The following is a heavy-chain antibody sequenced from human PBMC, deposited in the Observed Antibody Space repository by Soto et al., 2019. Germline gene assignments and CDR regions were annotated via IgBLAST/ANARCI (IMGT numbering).Heavy chain of an antibody. CDR3: ARGGGYDSFDF. V-gene: IGHV4-38-2*01. D-gene: IGHD2-15*01. CDR1: GYSISSGYY. J-gene: IGHJ4*02. CDR2: IYHSGTT. Sequence: SETLSLTCAVSGYSISSGYYWGCIRQSPGKGLEWIGHIYHSGTTYYNPSLKSRVTISVDTSKNLFSLKLSSVTAADKAVYYCARGGGYDSFDFWGQGIQVTVSS.